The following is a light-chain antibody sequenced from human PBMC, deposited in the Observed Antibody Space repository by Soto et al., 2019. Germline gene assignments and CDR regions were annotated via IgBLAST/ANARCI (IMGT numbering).Light chain of an antibody. CDR2: EAS. J-gene: IGKJ1*01. CDR3: QQRSNWPWT. CDR1: QSVSSY. Sequence: EIVLTQSPATLSLSPGERATLSCRASQSVSSYLAWYQHKPGQAPRLLIYEASNRATGIPARFSGSGSGTDFTLTISSLEPEDFAVYYCQQRSNWPWTFGQGTKVHIK. V-gene: IGKV3-11*01.